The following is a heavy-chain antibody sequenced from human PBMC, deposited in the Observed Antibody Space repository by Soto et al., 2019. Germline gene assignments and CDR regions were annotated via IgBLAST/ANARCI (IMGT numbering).Heavy chain of an antibody. D-gene: IGHD3-10*01. Sequence: QVQLVQSGAEVKKPGSSVKVSCKASGGTFSSYAISWVRQAPGQGLEWMGGIIPIFGTANYAQKFQGRVTITADESTSTAYMELSSLRSEDTAVYYCARDHYRMGMVRGVISWFDPWGQGTLVTVSS. CDR2: IIPIFGTA. CDR1: GGTFSSYA. J-gene: IGHJ5*02. V-gene: IGHV1-69*01. CDR3: ARDHYRMGMVRGVISWFDP.